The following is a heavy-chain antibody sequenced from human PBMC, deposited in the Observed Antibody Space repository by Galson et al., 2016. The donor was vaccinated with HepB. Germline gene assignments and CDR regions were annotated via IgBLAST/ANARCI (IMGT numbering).Heavy chain of an antibody. CDR3: ARRHEYCPPVGCSVDY. D-gene: IGHD2/OR15-2a*01. CDR1: GFIFRGYG. CDR2: DSMDGRRK. V-gene: IGHV3-30*03. Sequence: SLRLSCAGSGFIFRGYGMHWVRQAPGKGLEWVAADSMDGRRKFYAASVKGRFTISRDNSNNMLFLQMSSLTEDDTAVYYCARRHEYCPPVGCSVDYWGQGTLVSVSS. J-gene: IGHJ4*02.